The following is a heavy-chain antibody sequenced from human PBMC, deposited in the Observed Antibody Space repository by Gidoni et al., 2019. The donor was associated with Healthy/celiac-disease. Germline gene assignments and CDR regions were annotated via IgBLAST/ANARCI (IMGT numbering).Heavy chain of an antibody. J-gene: IGHJ4*02. Sequence: QLQLQESGPGLAKPSETLSLPCTVSGGSISSSSYHWGWIRQPPGKGLEWIGSIYYSGSTYYNPSLKSRVTISVDTSKNQFSLKLSSVTAADTAVYYCARHVGILTENYFDYWGQGTLVTVSS. D-gene: IGHD3-9*01. CDR1: GGSISSSSYH. CDR2: IYYSGST. V-gene: IGHV4-39*01. CDR3: ARHVGILTENYFDY.